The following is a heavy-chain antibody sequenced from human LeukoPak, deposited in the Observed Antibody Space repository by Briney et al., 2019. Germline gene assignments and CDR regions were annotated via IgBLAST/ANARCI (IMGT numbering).Heavy chain of an antibody. J-gene: IGHJ4*02. CDR1: GYTFTGYY. CDR3: ARDSYDILTGFQ. CDR2: INPNSGGT. Sequence: ASVKASCKASGYTFTGYYMHWVRQAPGQGLEWMGWINPNSGGTKYAEKFQGRVTMTRDTSISTAYMELSRLRSDDTAVFYCARDSYDILTGFQWGQGTQVTVSS. D-gene: IGHD3-9*01. V-gene: IGHV1-2*02.